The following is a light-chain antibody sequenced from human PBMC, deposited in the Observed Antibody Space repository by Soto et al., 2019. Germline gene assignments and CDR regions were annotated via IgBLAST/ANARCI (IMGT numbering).Light chain of an antibody. V-gene: IGLV1-40*01. CDR2: GNI. Sequence: QSVLTQPPSVSGAPGQRVTISCTGISSNIGGGYDVHWYQQFPGTAPKLLVYGNINRPSRIPDRFSGSKSDTSASLAITGLEAEDEADYYCQSYDSSLRAWVFGGGTKLTVL. CDR1: SSNIGGGYD. J-gene: IGLJ3*02. CDR3: QSYDSSLRAWV.